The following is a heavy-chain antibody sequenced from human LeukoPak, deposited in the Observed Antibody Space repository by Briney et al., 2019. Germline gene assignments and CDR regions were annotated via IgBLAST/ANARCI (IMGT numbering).Heavy chain of an antibody. D-gene: IGHD3-16*02. CDR1: GYTFTSYG. Sequence: ASVKVSCKASGYTFTSYGISWVRQAPGQGLEWMGWISAYNGNTNYAQKLQGRVTMTTDTSTSTAYMELRSLRFDDTAVYYCARGPHVWGSYRYAFYYMDVWGKGTTVTVSS. V-gene: IGHV1-18*04. CDR2: ISAYNGNT. CDR3: ARGPHVWGSYRYAFYYMDV. J-gene: IGHJ6*03.